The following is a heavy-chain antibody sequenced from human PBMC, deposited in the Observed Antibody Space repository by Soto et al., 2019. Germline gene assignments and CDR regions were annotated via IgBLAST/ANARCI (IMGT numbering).Heavy chain of an antibody. CDR3: AKGDLLAAFDI. CDR2: VSGSGGST. V-gene: IGHV3-23*01. Sequence: EVQLLESGGDLVQPGESLRLSCVASGYTFSSSVMSWVRQAPGKGLEWVSTVSGSGGSTYYADSVKGRFTISRDNSKNTLYLQMNSLRAEDRAVYYCAKGDLLAAFDIWGQGTMLTVSS. CDR1: GYTFSSSV. D-gene: IGHD3-16*01. J-gene: IGHJ3*02.